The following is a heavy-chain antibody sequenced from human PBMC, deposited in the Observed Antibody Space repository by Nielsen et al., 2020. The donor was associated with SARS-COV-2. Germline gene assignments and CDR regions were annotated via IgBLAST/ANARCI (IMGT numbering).Heavy chain of an antibody. D-gene: IGHD6-19*01. CDR1: GYSISSGYY. CDR3: ARDKADYSSGWYVVNWFDP. V-gene: IGHV4-38-2*02. CDR2: IYHSGST. J-gene: IGHJ5*02. Sequence: SETLSLTCTVSGYSISSGYYWGWIRQPPGKGLEWIGSIYHSGSTYYNPSLKSRVTISVDTSKNQFSLKLSSVTAADTAVYYCARDKADYSSGWYVVNWFDPWGQGTLVTVSS.